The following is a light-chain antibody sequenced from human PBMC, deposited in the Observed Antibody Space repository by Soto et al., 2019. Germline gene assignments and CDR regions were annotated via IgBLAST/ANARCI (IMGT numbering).Light chain of an antibody. CDR2: EDD. V-gene: IGLV2-23*01. CDR3: CSYAGRSSFV. Sequence: QSALTQPASVSGSPGQSITISCTGTSSDVGSYNLVSWYQHHPGKAPKIIIYEDDKRPSGVSYRFSGSKSGHTASLTISGLQAEDEADYYCCSYAGRSSFVFGIGTKVTVL. J-gene: IGLJ1*01. CDR1: SSDVGSYNL.